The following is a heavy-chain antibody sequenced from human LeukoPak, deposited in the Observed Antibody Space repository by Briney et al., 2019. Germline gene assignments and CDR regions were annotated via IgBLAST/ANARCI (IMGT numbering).Heavy chain of an antibody. J-gene: IGHJ3*02. V-gene: IGHV4-59*01. D-gene: IGHD6-6*01. CDR3: ARRVAVRPVYGFDI. Sequence: SETLSLTCTVPGGSISSYYWTWIRQPPGKGLEWVGYIYHSGATNYNPSLKSRVTISVDTSKNQFSLKLSSVTAADTAIYYCARRVAVRPVYGFDIWGQGTMVTVSS. CDR1: GGSISSYY. CDR2: IYHSGAT.